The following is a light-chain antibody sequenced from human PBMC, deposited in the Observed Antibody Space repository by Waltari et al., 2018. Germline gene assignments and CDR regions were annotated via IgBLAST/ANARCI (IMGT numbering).Light chain of an antibody. V-gene: IGLV2-8*01. CDR1: SSDVGGYNF. CDR2: EVS. J-gene: IGLJ2*01. Sequence: QSALTQPPSASGSPGQSVTISCTGTSSDVGGYNFVSWYQQHPGKAPKLMIYEVSRRPSGVPGRFSGSKSGNTASLTVSGLQTEDESDYYCSSYAGSMTLVFGGGTKLTVL. CDR3: SSYAGSMTLV.